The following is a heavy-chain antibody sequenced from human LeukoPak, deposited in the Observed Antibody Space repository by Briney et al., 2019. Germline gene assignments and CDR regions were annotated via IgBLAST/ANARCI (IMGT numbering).Heavy chain of an antibody. CDR1: GFTFSSYG. V-gene: IGHV3-30*18. J-gene: IGHJ4*02. CDR3: AKDLGDIAGVVPAAMISGLDY. Sequence: GGSLRLSCAASGFTFSSYGMHWVRQAPGKGLEWVAVISYDGSNKYYADSVKGRFTISRDNSKNTLYLQMNSLRAGDTAVYYCAKDLGDIAGVVPAAMISGLDYWGQGTLVTVSS. D-gene: IGHD2-2*01. CDR2: ISYDGSNK.